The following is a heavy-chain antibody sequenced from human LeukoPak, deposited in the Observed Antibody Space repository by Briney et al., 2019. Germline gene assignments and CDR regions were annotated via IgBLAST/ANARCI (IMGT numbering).Heavy chain of an antibody. D-gene: IGHD4-17*01. CDR1: GGSISSYY. V-gene: IGHV4-59*01. CDR2: IYYSGST. CDR3: ARESARYGDQRYDY. J-gene: IGHJ4*02. Sequence: KPSETLSLTCSVSGGSISSYYWSWIRQPPGKGLEWIGYIYYSGSTNYNPSLKSRVTISVDTSKNQFSLRLSSVTAADTAVYYCARESARYGDQRYDYWGQGTLVTVSS.